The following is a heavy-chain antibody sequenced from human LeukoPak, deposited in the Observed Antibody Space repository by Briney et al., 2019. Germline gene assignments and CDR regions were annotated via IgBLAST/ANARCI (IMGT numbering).Heavy chain of an antibody. CDR3: AKDHSTSARLYYFDP. D-gene: IGHD6-13*01. CDR2: ISGTGGST. Sequence: GGSLRLSCAASGFTFANYAMSWVRQAPGKGLAWVSVISGTGGSTYYADSVKGRFTISRDNSKNTLFLQMNSLRAGDTAVYYCAKDHSTSARLYYFDPWGQETLVTVPS. V-gene: IGHV3-23*01. J-gene: IGHJ4*02. CDR1: GFTFANYA.